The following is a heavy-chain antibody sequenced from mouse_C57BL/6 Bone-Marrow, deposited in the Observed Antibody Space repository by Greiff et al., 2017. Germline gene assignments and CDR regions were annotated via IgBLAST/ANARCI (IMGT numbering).Heavy chain of an antibody. Sequence: VQLQQSGAELARPGASVKLSCKASGYTFTSYGISWVKQRTGQGLEWIGEIYPRSGNTYYNEKFKGKATLTVDKSSSTAYMELRSLTSEDSAVYFCARVYDGYYAMDYWGQGTTLTVSS. CDR1: GYTFTSYG. J-gene: IGHJ2*01. V-gene: IGHV1-81*01. D-gene: IGHD2-3*01. CDR3: ARVYDGYYAMDY. CDR2: IYPRSGNT.